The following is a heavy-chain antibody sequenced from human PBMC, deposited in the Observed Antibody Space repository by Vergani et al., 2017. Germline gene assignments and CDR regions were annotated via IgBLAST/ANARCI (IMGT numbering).Heavy chain of an antibody. J-gene: IGHJ5*02. V-gene: IGHV3-33*01. CDR3: ARDLRLLYNRFDP. CDR2: TWYDGNNK. CDR1: GFTFNQYV. D-gene: IGHD1-14*01. Sequence: QVQLVESGGGVVQPGRSLRLSCAASGFTFNQYVMHWVRQAPGKGLEWVAVTWYDGNNKQYADSVKGRFTISRDNYKSTMYLQMNSLRDEDTGVYYCARDLRLLYNRFDPWGQGTLVTVSS.